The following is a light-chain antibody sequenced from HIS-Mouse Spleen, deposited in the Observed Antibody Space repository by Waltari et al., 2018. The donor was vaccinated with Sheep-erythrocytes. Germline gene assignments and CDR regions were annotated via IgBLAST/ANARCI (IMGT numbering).Light chain of an antibody. V-gene: IGLV3-21*02. CDR1: NIGSKS. Sequence: SYVLTQPPSVSVAPGQTARITCGGNNIGSKSGHWYRQKPGQAPVRVVYGDSDRPSGIPERFAGSNSGNTATLTLRRVEAGDEADYYCQVWDSSSDPVVFGGGTKLTVL. J-gene: IGLJ2*01. CDR3: QVWDSSSDPVV. CDR2: GDS.